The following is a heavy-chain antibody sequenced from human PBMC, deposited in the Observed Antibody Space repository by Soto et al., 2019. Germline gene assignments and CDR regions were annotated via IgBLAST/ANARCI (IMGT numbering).Heavy chain of an antibody. Sequence: PGGSLRLSCAASAISFNTYGVTWVRQAPGKGLEWVSYISSSGSTIYYADSVKGRFTISRDNAKNSLYLQMNSLRAEDTAVYYCARDAPSGFWSGYYIYYYYGMDVWGQGTTVTVSS. CDR2: ISSSGSTI. CDR1: AISFNTYG. CDR3: ARDAPSGFWSGYYIYYYYGMDV. V-gene: IGHV3-48*04. D-gene: IGHD3-3*01. J-gene: IGHJ6*02.